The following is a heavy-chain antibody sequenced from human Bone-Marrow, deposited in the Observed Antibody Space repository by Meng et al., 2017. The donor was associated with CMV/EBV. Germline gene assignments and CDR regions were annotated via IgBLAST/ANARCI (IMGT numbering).Heavy chain of an antibody. V-gene: IGHV3-53*01. CDR2: IYSGGST. CDR3: ARERVLGYCSSTSCYSRYYGMDV. D-gene: IGHD2-2*02. CDR1: GFTVSSYY. J-gene: IGHJ6*02. Sequence: GESLKIYCAASGFTVSSYYISWCRQAPGKGLEWVSVIYSGGSTYYADSVKGRFTISRDNSKNTLYLQMNSLRAEDTAVYYCARERVLGYCSSTSCYSRYYGMDVWGQGTTVTVSS.